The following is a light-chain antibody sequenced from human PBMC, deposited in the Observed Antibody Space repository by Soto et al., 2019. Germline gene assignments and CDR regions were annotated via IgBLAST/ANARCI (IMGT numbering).Light chain of an antibody. J-gene: IGLJ2*01. Sequence: QSALTQPASVSGSPGQSITISCTGTSSDIGPYKYVSWYQHHPDKAPKLIIYEVSNRPSGVSHRFSGSKSGNTASLTISGLQAEDEADYYCSSYTNSGTYVIFGGGTKLTVL. CDR3: SSYTNSGTYVI. CDR1: SSDIGPYKY. CDR2: EVS. V-gene: IGLV2-14*01.